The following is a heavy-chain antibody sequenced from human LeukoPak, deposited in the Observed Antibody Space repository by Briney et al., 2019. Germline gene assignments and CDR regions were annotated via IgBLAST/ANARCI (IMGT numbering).Heavy chain of an antibody. Sequence: SVKVSCKASGGTFSSYAISWVRQAPGQGLEWMGGIIPIFGTANYAQKFQGRVTMTRDTSTSTVYMELSSLRSEDTAVYYCARDGSGSYFEYYFDYWGQGTLVTVSS. CDR1: GGTFSSYA. J-gene: IGHJ4*02. D-gene: IGHD3-10*01. CDR2: IIPIFGTA. CDR3: ARDGSGSYFEYYFDY. V-gene: IGHV1-69*05.